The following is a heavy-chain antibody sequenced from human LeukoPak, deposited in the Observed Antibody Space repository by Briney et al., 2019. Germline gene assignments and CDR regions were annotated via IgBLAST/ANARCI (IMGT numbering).Heavy chain of an antibody. J-gene: IGHJ4*02. CDR3: ASGPVIYYYGSGSYYY. Sequence: SETLSLTCTVSGGSISSSSYYWGRIRQPPGKGLEWIGSIYYSGSTYYNPSLKSRVTISVDTSKNQFSLKLSSVTAADTAVYYCASGPVIYYYGSGSYYYWGQGTLVTVSS. V-gene: IGHV4-39*07. CDR1: GGSISSSSYY. CDR2: IYYSGST. D-gene: IGHD3-10*01.